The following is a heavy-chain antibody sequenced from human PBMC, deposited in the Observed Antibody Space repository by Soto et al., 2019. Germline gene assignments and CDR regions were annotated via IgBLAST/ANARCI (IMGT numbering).Heavy chain of an antibody. CDR2: IYPGDSHT. CDR3: ARRHYDSGSYRDDAFDI. CDR1: GYSFNSYW. D-gene: IGHD3-10*01. V-gene: IGHV5-51*01. J-gene: IGHJ3*02. Sequence: PVESLKISCKGSGYSFNSYWIGWVRQMPGKGLEWMGIIYPGDSHTRYSPSFPGQVTISADKSINTAYLQWSSLKASDTAMYYCARRHYDSGSYRDDAFDIWGQGTMVTVSS.